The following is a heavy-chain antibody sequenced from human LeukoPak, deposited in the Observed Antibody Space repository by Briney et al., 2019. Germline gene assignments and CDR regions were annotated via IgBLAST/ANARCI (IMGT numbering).Heavy chain of an antibody. CDR1: GFTFSSYS. CDR2: ISSSSSYI. D-gene: IGHD7-27*01. Sequence: GRSLRLSCAASGFTFSSYSMDWVRQAPGKGLEWVSSISSSSSYIYYADSVKGRFTISRDNAKNSLYLQMNSLRAEDTAVYYCARDRPLAGDNYWGQGTLVTVSS. CDR3: ARDRPLAGDNY. J-gene: IGHJ4*02. V-gene: IGHV3-21*01.